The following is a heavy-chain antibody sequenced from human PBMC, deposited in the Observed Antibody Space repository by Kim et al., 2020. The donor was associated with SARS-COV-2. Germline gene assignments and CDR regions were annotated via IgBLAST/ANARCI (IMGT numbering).Heavy chain of an antibody. CDR3: TAAFVTPGYYYYGMDV. J-gene: IGHJ6*02. V-gene: IGHV3-15*01. Sequence: PVKGRSTISRDDSKNTLYLQMNSLKTEDTAVYYCTAAFVTPGYYYYGMDVWGQGTTVTVSS. D-gene: IGHD2-15*01.